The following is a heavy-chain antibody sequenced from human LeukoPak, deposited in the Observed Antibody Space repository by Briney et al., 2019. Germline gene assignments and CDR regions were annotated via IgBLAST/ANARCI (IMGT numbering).Heavy chain of an antibody. CDR1: GFTFCNYW. Sequence: GGSLRLSCAASGFTFCNYWMHWVRQAPGKGLVWVSRIKSDGTITSYADSVKGRFTISRDNAKNTLYLQMNSLRGEDTAVYYCAISPPDSSWVYWGQGTLVTVSS. CDR2: IKSDGTIT. CDR3: AISPPDSSWVY. J-gene: IGHJ4*02. V-gene: IGHV3-74*01. D-gene: IGHD6-13*01.